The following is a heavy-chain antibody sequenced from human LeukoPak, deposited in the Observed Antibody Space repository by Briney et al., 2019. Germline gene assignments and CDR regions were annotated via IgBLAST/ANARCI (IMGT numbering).Heavy chain of an antibody. J-gene: IGHJ5*02. CDR1: GGSISSISYY. CDR3: ARVVVAATAWFDP. V-gene: IGHV4-39*01. CDR2: IYYSGST. D-gene: IGHD2-15*01. Sequence: PSETLSLTCTVSGGSISSISYYWGWIRQPPGKGLEWIGSIYYSGSTYYNPSLKSRVTISVDTSKNQFSLKLSSVTAADTAVYYCARVVVAATAWFDPWGQGTLVTVSS.